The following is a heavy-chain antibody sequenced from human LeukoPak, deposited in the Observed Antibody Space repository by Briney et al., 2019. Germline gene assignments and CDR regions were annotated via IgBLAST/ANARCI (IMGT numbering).Heavy chain of an antibody. J-gene: IGHJ4*02. D-gene: IGHD4-17*01. CDR2: IYSGGST. V-gene: IGHV3-53*01. Sequence: PGGSLGLSCAASGFTVSSNYMSWVRQAPGKGLEWVSVIYSGGSTYYADSVKGRFTISRDNSKNTLYLQMNSLRAEDTAVYYCVRGDYGDYTLFDYWGQGTLVAVSS. CDR1: GFTVSSNY. CDR3: VRGDYGDYTLFDY.